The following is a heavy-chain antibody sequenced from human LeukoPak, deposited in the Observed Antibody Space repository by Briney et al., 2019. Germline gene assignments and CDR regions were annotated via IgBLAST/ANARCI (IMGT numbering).Heavy chain of an antibody. D-gene: IGHD4-23*01. CDR1: GGSISSSSYW. J-gene: IGHJ4*02. CDR3: ARQVGDGRWYFDY. Sequence: PSETLSLTCTVSGGSISSSSYWWGWIRQPPGKGLEWIGSICYSGQTYYNPSLKSRVTISVDTPKNQFSLKLTSVNAADTAVYHCARQVGDGRWYFDYWGQGTLVTVSS. V-gene: IGHV4-39*01. CDR2: ICYSGQT.